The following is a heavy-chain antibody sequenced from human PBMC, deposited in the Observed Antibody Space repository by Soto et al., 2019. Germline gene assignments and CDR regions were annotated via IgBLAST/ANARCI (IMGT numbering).Heavy chain of an antibody. Sequence: PSETLSLTCAVYGGSFSGYYWSWIRQPPGKGLEWIGEINHSGSTNYNPSLKSRVTISVDTSKNQFSLKLSSVTAADTAVYYCARARGIYDYVWGSYRLDAFDIWGQGTMVTVS. CDR3: ARARGIYDYVWGSYRLDAFDI. CDR2: INHSGST. J-gene: IGHJ3*02. D-gene: IGHD3-16*02. V-gene: IGHV4-34*01. CDR1: GGSFSGYY.